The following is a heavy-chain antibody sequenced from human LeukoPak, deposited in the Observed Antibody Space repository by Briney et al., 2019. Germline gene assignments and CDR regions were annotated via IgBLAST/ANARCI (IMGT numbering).Heavy chain of an antibody. D-gene: IGHD3-22*01. V-gene: IGHV4-38-2*02. J-gene: IGHJ4*02. CDR3: ASYKTYYDSSGNPFDY. Sequence: SETLSLTCTVFGYSISSVYSWGWTRPPPGKGLEWIGSIYHNGNTYYNSSLKSRVTISVDTSENQFSLKLSSVTAADTAVYYCASYKTYYDSSGNPFDYWGQGTLVTVSS. CDR2: IYHNGNT. CDR1: GYSISSVYS.